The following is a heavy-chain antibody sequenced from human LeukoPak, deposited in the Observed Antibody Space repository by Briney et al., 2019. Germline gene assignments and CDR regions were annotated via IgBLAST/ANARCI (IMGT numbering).Heavy chain of an antibody. CDR1: GFTFSRYA. Sequence: GGSLRLSCAASGFTFSRYAMHWVRQAPGKGLEYVSAISSNGGSTYYADSVKGRFTISRDNSKNTLYLQMSSLRAEDTAVYYCVKDVSGSYYTYYFDYWGQGTLVTVSS. V-gene: IGHV3-64D*06. CDR2: ISSNGGST. J-gene: IGHJ4*02. D-gene: IGHD3-10*01. CDR3: VKDVSGSYYTYYFDY.